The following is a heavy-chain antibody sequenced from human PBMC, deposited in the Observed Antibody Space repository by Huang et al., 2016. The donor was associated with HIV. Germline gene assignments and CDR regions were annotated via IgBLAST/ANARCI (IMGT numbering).Heavy chain of an antibody. V-gene: IGHV1-69*13. J-gene: IGHJ4*02. CDR2: IIPMFGTP. CDR3: ARGQLGSYGDYDVLY. CDR1: GGTFSKYA. Sequence: QVQLVQSGAEVKTPGSSVKVSCKASGGTFSKYAISWVRQAPGQGLEWMGGIIPMFGTPNDASKFQGRVTITADDSTSTTYVEVSSLRSEDTALYDCARGQLGSYGDYDVLYWGQGTLVTVSS. D-gene: IGHD4-17*01.